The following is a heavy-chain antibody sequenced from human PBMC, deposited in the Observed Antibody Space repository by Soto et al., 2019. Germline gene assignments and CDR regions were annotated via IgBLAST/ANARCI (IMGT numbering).Heavy chain of an antibody. J-gene: IGHJ6*03. CDR2: ISIYNGNT. CDR1: GYTFTSYG. CDR3: ARRFGYSTSYDSYYLDV. Sequence: QIQLVQSGGEVKKPGASVKVSCKASGYTFTSYGISWVRQAPGQGREWMGWISIYNGNTNYAEKFQGRVTMTTDTSTSTAYMELGSLRSDDTAVYYCARRFGYSTSYDSYYLDVWGKGTPVTVSS. V-gene: IGHV1-18*01. D-gene: IGHD6-13*01.